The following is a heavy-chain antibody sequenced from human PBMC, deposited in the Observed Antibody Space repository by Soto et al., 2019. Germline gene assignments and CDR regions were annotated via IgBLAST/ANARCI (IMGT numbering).Heavy chain of an antibody. CDR1: GFTFGSYA. D-gene: IGHD2-2*01. CDR3: AKEGLSRIYDFDY. J-gene: IGHJ4*02. V-gene: IGHV3-23*01. CDR2: ISASGDGT. Sequence: EVQLLESGGGLVQPGGSLRLSCAASGFTFGSYAMSWVRQAPGKGLEWVSGISASGDGTYYGDSVKGRFTISRDNSKNTLDLQMNSLRDEDTAVYYCAKEGLSRIYDFDYWGQGTLVTVSS.